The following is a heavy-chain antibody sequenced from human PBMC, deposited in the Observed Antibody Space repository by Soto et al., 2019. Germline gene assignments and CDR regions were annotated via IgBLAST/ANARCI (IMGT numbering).Heavy chain of an antibody. CDR1: GFTFSSYG. CDR3: ARAGYGDYDAFVDY. D-gene: IGHD4-17*01. V-gene: IGHV3-33*01. Sequence: GSLRLSCAASGFTFSSYGMHWVRQAPGKGLEWVAVIWYDGSNKYYADSVKGRFTISRDNSKNTLYLQMNSLRAEDTAVYYCARAGYGDYDAFVDYPGQGTRVTVSS. J-gene: IGHJ4*02. CDR2: IWYDGSNK.